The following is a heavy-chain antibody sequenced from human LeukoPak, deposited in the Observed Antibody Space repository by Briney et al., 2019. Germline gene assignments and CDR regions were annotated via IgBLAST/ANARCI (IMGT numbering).Heavy chain of an antibody. CDR1: GGSISSYY. CDR2: IYYSGST. Sequence: SETLSLTCTVSGGSISSYYWSWIRQPPGKGLEWIGYIYYSGSTNYNPSLKSRVTISVDTSKNQFSLKLSSVTAADTAVYYCARRADYYGSGSHNTGIDYWGQGTLVTVSS. J-gene: IGHJ4*02. D-gene: IGHD3-10*01. CDR3: ARRADYYGSGSHNTGIDY. V-gene: IGHV4-59*08.